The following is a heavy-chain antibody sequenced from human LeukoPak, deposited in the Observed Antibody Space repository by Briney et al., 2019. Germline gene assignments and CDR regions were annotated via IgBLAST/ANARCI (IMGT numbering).Heavy chain of an antibody. Sequence: PGGSLRLSCAASGFTFTTYTMHWVRQAPGKGLESVSYIDRSSRTIYYADSVEGRFTISRDNAKKSLYLQMNSLRAEDTAVYYCTRDMTAGAFDVWGQGTMVTVSS. CDR1: GFTFTTYT. CDR2: IDRSSRTI. J-gene: IGHJ3*01. CDR3: TRDMTAGAFDV. V-gene: IGHV3-48*01. D-gene: IGHD2-21*02.